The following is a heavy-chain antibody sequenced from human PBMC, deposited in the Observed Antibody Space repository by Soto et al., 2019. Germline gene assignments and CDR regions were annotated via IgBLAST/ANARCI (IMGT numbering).Heavy chain of an antibody. D-gene: IGHD4-17*01. J-gene: IGHJ6*02. Sequence: SETLSLTCTVSGGSINYSYWTWIRQPPGKGLEWIGYISYTGSANYNASLKSRLTISVDTSKNQFSLKLSSVTAADTALYYCARVKYGDYYYGIDVWGQGTTVPVSS. CDR2: ISYTGSA. CDR1: GGSINYSY. CDR3: ARVKYGDYYYGIDV. V-gene: IGHV4-59*01.